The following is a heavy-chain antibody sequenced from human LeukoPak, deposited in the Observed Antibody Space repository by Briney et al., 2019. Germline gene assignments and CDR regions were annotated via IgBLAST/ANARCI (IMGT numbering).Heavy chain of an antibody. CDR3: ATGLLDQYYFDY. Sequence: ASVKVACKVSGYTLTELSMHWVRQAPGKGLEWMGGFDPEDGETIYAQKFQGRVTMTEDTSTDTAYMELSSLRSEDTAVYYCATGLLDQYYFDYWGQGTLVTVSS. CDR1: GYTLTELS. J-gene: IGHJ4*02. V-gene: IGHV1-24*01. CDR2: FDPEDGET. D-gene: IGHD2-21*01.